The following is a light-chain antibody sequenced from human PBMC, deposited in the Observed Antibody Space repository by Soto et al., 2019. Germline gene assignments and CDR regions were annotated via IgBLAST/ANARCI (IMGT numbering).Light chain of an antibody. V-gene: IGKV2-40*01. CDR3: MQRIEFPLT. Sequence: DVVMTQSPLSLTVTPGDPASISCRSSHSLVDSDDGNTYLDWYLQKPGQSPQLLIYTVSYRASGVPDRFSGSGSGTDFTLKISRVEAEDVGVYYCMQRIEFPLTFGGGTKVDI. J-gene: IGKJ4*01. CDR1: HSLVDSDDGNTY. CDR2: TVS.